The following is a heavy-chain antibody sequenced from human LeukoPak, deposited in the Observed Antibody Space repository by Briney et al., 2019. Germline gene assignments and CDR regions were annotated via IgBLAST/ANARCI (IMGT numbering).Heavy chain of an antibody. CDR1: GYTFTSYG. J-gene: IGHJ4*02. CDR2: IIPIFGTA. CDR3: ARGDPRGGPFDY. Sequence: ASVKVSCKASGYTFTSYGISWVRQAPGQGLEWMGGIIPIFGTANYAQKFQGRVTITADESTSTAYMELSSLRSEDTAVYYCARGDPRGGPFDYWGQGTLVTVSS. V-gene: IGHV1-69*13.